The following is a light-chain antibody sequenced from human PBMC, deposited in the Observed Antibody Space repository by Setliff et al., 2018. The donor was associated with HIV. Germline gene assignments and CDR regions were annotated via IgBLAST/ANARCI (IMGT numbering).Light chain of an antibody. J-gene: IGLJ1*01. CDR1: NIAIKS. Sequence: YELTQPPSVSVAPGKTARISCGGNNIAIKSVHWYQQKPGQAPVLVVYDDSDRPSGIPERFSGSNSENAATLTISRVEAGDEAAYYYQVWDGSDHYVFGAGTKVTVL. CDR2: DDS. V-gene: IGLV3-21*03. CDR3: QVWDGSDHYV.